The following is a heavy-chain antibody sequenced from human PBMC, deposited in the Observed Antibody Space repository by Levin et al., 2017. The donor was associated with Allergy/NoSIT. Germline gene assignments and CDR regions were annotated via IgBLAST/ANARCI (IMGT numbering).Heavy chain of an antibody. CDR1: GGSISSYY. D-gene: IGHD2-15*01. V-gene: IGHV4-59*01. CDR3: ARDTTYCSGGSCYQSPNWFDP. Sequence: PSETLSLTCTVSGGSISSYYWSWIRQPPGKGLEWIGYIYYSGSTNYNPSLKSRVTISVDTSKNQFSLKLSSVTAADTAVYYCARDTTYCSGGSCYQSPNWFDPWGQGTLVTVSS. CDR2: IYYSGST. J-gene: IGHJ5*02.